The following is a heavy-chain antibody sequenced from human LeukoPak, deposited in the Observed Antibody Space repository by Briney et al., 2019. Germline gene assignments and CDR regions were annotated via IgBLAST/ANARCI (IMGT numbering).Heavy chain of an antibody. V-gene: IGHV4-61*01. CDR3: ARGQYYYDSSGSRYFDY. CDR1: GASVNGASVTTYY. CDR2: THYSGST. Sequence: SETLSLTCTVSGASVNGASVTTYYWSWIRQPPGKGLEWIGYTHYSGSTSYNPSLKSRVTISGDRSKNQFSLNLTSVTAADTAVYYCARGQYYYDSSGSRYFDYWGQGTLVTVSS. D-gene: IGHD3-22*01. J-gene: IGHJ4*02.